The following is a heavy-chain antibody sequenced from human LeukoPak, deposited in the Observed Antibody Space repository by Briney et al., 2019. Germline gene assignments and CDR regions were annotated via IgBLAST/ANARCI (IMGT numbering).Heavy chain of an antibody. CDR2: ISAYNGNT. CDR3: ARVRWPPYYYYGMDV. CDR1: GFTFTSSA. J-gene: IGHJ6*02. Sequence: GASVKVSCKASGFTFTSSAVQWVRQARGQRLEWMGWISAYNGNTNYAQKLQGRVTMTTDTSTSTAYMELRSLRSDDTAVYYCARVRWPPYYYYGMDVWGQGTTVTVSS. D-gene: IGHD4-23*01. V-gene: IGHV1-18*01.